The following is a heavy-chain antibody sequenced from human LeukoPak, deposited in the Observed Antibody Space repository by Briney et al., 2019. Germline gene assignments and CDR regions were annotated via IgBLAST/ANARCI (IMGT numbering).Heavy chain of an antibody. D-gene: IGHD6-13*01. V-gene: IGHV3-21*01. CDR3: ARHRPSSSWYYFDY. J-gene: IGHJ4*02. Sequence: AGGSLRLSCTASGFTFSSYSMNWVRQAPGKGLEWVSSISSSSSYIYYADSVKGRFTISRDNAKNSLYLQMNSLRAEDTAVYYCARHRPSSSWYYFDYWGQGTLVTVSS. CDR1: GFTFSSYS. CDR2: ISSSSSYI.